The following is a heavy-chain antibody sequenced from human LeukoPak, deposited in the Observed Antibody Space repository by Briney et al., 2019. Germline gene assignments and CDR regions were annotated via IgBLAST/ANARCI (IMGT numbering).Heavy chain of an antibody. CDR1: GGSVSSGSYY. CDR2: IYYSGST. D-gene: IGHD3-16*02. CDR3: ARDQPLASYDYVWGSYRYKGFDP. Sequence: NPSQTLSLTCTVSGGSVSSGSYYWSWIRQPPGKGLEWIGYIYYSGSTNYNPSLKSRVTISVDTSKNQFSLKLSSVTAADTAVYYCARDQPLASYDYVWGSYRYKGFDPWGQGTLVTVSS. J-gene: IGHJ5*02. V-gene: IGHV4-61*01.